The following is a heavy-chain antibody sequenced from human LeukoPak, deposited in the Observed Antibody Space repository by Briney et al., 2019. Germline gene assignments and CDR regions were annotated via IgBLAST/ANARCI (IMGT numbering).Heavy chain of an antibody. CDR2: IYNSGST. D-gene: IGHD3-16*01. Sequence: SETLSLTCTLSGGSISSYDWSWIRQPPGKGLEWIGYIYNSGSTNYNPSLKSRVTISVDTSKTQFSLTLSSVTTADTAVYYCARDRGRQVSYYYGMDVWGQGTTVTVSS. CDR3: ARDRGRQVSYYYGMDV. CDR1: GGSISSYD. V-gene: IGHV4-59*01. J-gene: IGHJ6*02.